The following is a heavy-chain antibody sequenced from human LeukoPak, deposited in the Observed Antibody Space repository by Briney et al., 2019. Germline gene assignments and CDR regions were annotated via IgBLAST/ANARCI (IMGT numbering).Heavy chain of an antibody. CDR3: AKQRKTAVAGNAFDI. J-gene: IGHJ3*02. V-gene: IGHV3-23*01. CDR1: GFTFSSYA. Sequence: TGGSLRLSCAASGFTFSSYAMSWVRQAPGKGLEWVSAISGSGGTTYYADSVKGRFTISRDNSKNTLYLQMNSLRAEDTAVYYCAKQRKTAVAGNAFDIWGQGTMVTVSS. D-gene: IGHD6-19*01. CDR2: ISGSGGTT.